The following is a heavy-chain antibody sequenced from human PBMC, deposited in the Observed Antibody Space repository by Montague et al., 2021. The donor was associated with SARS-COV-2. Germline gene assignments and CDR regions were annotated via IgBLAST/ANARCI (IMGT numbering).Heavy chain of an antibody. J-gene: IGHJ6*02. CDR2: ISYNGGST. Sequence: SLRLSCAASGFSFSSNAMHWVRQAPGKGLEYVSGISYNGGSTYYANSVKGRFTISRDNSKNTLYPQMGSLRAEDMAVYYCARGGDWGRYYYYYGMDVWGQGTTVTVSS. V-gene: IGHV3-64*01. CDR1: GFSFSSNA. D-gene: IGHD7-27*01. CDR3: ARGGDWGRYYYYYGMDV.